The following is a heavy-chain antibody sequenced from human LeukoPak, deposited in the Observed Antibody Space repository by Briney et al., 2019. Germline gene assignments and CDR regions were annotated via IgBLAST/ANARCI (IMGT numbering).Heavy chain of an antibody. J-gene: IGHJ4*02. CDR2: IIPILGIA. V-gene: IGHV1-69*04. Sequence: ASVKVSCKASGGTFSSYAISWVRQAPGQGLEWMGRIIPILGIANYAQKFQGRVTITADKSTSTAYMELSSLRSEDTAVYYCARSLLWFGNTYYFDYWGQGTLVTVSS. D-gene: IGHD3-10*01. CDR3: ARSLLWFGNTYYFDY. CDR1: GGTFSSYA.